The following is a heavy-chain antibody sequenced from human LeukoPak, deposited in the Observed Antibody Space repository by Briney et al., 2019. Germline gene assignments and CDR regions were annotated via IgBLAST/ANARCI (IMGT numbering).Heavy chain of an antibody. CDR3: ARPRGGRSSLWTPSLLY. CDR1: GYTFTCYY. J-gene: IGHJ4*02. Sequence: ASVKVSCKASGYTFTCYYMHWVRQAPGQGLEWMGWINPNSGGTNYAQKFQGRVTMTRDTSISTAYMELSRLRSDDTAVYYCARPRGGRSSLWTPSLLYWGQGTLVTVSS. CDR2: INPNSGGT. V-gene: IGHV1-2*02. D-gene: IGHD6-13*01.